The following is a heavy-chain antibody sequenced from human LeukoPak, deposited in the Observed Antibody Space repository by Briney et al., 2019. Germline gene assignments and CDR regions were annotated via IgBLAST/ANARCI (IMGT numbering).Heavy chain of an antibody. J-gene: IGHJ4*02. Sequence: GSLRLSCEASGFSMSVYWMSWVRQAPGKGLEWVGNIKQDGSGRNYVDSVKGRFTISRDNAKKSLYLQMNSLRAEDTAVYYCARDWGAYYHFFDYWGQGNLVTVSS. CDR2: IKQDGSGR. V-gene: IGHV3-7*01. CDR3: ARDWGAYYHFFDY. D-gene: IGHD3-10*01. CDR1: GFSMSVYW.